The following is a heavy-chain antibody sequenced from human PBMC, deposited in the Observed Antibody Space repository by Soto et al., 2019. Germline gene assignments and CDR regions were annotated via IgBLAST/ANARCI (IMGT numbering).Heavy chain of an antibody. CDR3: ARWYYGSGSNYGMDV. CDR2: IWYDGSKI. Sequence: QVQLVESGGSVVQPGRSLRLSCAASGFTFSSHGMHWVRQAPSKGLAWVAVIWYDGSKIYYADSVKGRFTISRDNSKNTLYLQMNSRRAEDTAVYYCARWYYGSGSNYGMDVWGQGTTVTVSS. J-gene: IGHJ6*02. D-gene: IGHD3-10*01. V-gene: IGHV3-33*01. CDR1: GFTFSSHG.